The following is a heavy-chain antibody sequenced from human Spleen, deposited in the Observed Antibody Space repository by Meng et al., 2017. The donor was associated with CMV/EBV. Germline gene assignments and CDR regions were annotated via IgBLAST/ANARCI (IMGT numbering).Heavy chain of an antibody. V-gene: IGHV1-2*02. Sequence: ASVKVSCKASGYTFTGYYMHWVRQASGQGLEWMGWINPNSGGTTYAQKFQGRVSMTGDTSITTVYMELSSLRSEDTAVYYCARDLYYSYGMDVWGQGTTVTVSS. CDR3: ARDLYYSYGMDV. CDR1: GYTFTGYY. D-gene: IGHD2-2*02. J-gene: IGHJ6*02. CDR2: INPNSGGT.